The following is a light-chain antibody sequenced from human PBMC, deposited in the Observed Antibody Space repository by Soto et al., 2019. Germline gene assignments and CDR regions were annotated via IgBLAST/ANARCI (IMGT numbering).Light chain of an antibody. Sequence: VTAQSPATLSVSPVTCATVSCWASQSVRSYVAWYQQKPGQAPRLLISYGSAGATGIPARFRGSGSGTEFTLTIISLQSEDFAVYYCQQFYTWPVTFGGGTKVDI. J-gene: IGKJ4*01. CDR3: QQFYTWPVT. CDR2: YGS. CDR1: QSVRSY. V-gene: IGKV3-15*01.